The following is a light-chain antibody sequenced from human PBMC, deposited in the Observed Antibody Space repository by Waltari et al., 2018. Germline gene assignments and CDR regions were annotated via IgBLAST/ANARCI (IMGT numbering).Light chain of an antibody. J-gene: IGLJ1*01. CDR1: NNDVGAYTH. Sequence: QSALTQPPSASGSPGQSLTISCTGTNNDVGAYTHVSWYQQRPGKAPRLMIYEVNKRPSGVPDRFSGSKSGNTASLTVSGLQADDEADYYCSSSAGGNKGIFGTGTKVTVL. V-gene: IGLV2-8*01. CDR2: EVN. CDR3: SSSAGGNKGI.